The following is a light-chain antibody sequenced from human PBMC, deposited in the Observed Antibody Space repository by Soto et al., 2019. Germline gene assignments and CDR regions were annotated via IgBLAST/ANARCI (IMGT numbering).Light chain of an antibody. CDR2: HAS. CDR1: QDISGR. V-gene: IGKV1-12*01. Sequence: IQMTQSPSSVSASVGDRVTVTGRASQDISGRLAWFQQKPGKAPKFLISHASRLQNGVPSRFSGSESGTDCTLTINCVQPEDFATYSCLQAASFPRTFGQGTKVEFK. CDR3: LQAASFPRT. J-gene: IGKJ1*01.